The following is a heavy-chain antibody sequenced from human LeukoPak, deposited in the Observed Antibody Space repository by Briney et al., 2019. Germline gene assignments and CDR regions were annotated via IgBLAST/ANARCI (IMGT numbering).Heavy chain of an antibody. Sequence: ASVKVSCKASGGTFSSYAISWVRQAPGQGLEWMGWISAYNGNTDYAQKLQGRVTMTTDTSTSTAYMELRSLRSDDTAVYYCARDDYGDYDGIYWGQGTLVTVSS. J-gene: IGHJ4*02. CDR1: GGTFSSYA. CDR2: ISAYNGNT. V-gene: IGHV1-18*01. CDR3: ARDDYGDYDGIY. D-gene: IGHD4-17*01.